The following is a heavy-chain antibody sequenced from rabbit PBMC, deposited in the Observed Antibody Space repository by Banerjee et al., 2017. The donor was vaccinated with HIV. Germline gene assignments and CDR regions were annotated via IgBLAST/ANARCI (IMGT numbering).Heavy chain of an antibody. CDR1: GFSFSSGY. CDR2: IYTSTGST. Sequence: SLEESGGDLVKPEGSLTLTCTASGFSFSSGYMCWVRQAPGKGLELIACIYTSTGSTYYASWAKGRFIISKTSSTTVTLQMTSLTAADTATYFCARAGGFENYFNLWGPGTLVTVS. D-gene: IGHD1-1*01. J-gene: IGHJ4*01. CDR3: ARAGGFENYFNL. V-gene: IGHV1S40*01.